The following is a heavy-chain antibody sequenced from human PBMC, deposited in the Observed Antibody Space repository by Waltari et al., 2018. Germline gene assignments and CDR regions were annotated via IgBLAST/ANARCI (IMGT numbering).Heavy chain of an antibody. D-gene: IGHD6-13*01. Sequence: QLQLQESGPGLVKPSETLSLTCTVSGGSISSSSYYWGWIRQPPGKGLEWIGSIYYSGSTYYNPSLKSRVTISVDTSKNQFSLKLSSVTAADTAVYYCASPDYSSSWTNDAFDIWGQGTMVTVSS. CDR3: ASPDYSSSWTNDAFDI. CDR1: GGSISSSSYY. CDR2: IYYSGST. J-gene: IGHJ3*02. V-gene: IGHV4-39*01.